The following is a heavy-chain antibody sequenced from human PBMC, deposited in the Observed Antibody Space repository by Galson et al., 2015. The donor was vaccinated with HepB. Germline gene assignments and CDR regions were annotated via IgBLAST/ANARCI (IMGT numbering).Heavy chain of an antibody. J-gene: IGHJ3*02. CDR3: ARYGDYDGYAFDI. D-gene: IGHD4-17*01. Sequence: SETLSLTCAVYGGSFSGYYWSWIRQPPGKGLEWIGEINHSGSTNYNPSLKSRVTISVDTSKNQFSLKLSSVTAADTAVYYCARYGDYDGYAFDIWGQGTMVTVSS. CDR2: INHSGST. CDR1: GGSFSGYY. V-gene: IGHV4-34*01.